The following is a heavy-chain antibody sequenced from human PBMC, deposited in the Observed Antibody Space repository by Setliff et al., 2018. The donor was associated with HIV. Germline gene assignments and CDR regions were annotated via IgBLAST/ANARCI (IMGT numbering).Heavy chain of an antibody. CDR1: GFTFTNAW. Sequence: GSLRLSCVASGFTFTNAWVNWVRQAPGTGLEWVGRFKTDGGTTDYAAPVKGRFTISRDDSKNTLYLEMNNLRLEDTAVYFCAKGSIWGQGTQVTVSS. V-gene: IGHV3-15*01. D-gene: IGHD3-10*01. CDR3: AKGSI. J-gene: IGHJ4*02. CDR2: FKTDGGTT.